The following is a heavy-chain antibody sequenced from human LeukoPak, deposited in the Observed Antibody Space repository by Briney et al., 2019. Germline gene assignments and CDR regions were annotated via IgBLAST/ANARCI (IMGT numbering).Heavy chain of an antibody. Sequence: GGSLRLSCAASGFTVSGNYMSWVRQAPGKGLEWVSLIYTGGKTYYADSVRGRFTISRVNSKNTLYLQMKSLRVEDTAVYYCANFYTSGWHTVYYFDYWGQGALVTVSS. J-gene: IGHJ4*02. CDR2: IYTGGKT. CDR3: ANFYTSGWHTVYYFDY. D-gene: IGHD6-19*01. V-gene: IGHV3-66*01. CDR1: GFTVSGNY.